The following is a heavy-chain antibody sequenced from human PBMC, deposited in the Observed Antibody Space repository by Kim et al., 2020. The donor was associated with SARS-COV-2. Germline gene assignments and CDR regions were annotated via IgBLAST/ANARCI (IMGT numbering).Heavy chain of an antibody. J-gene: IGHJ4*02. D-gene: IGHD3-3*01. V-gene: IGHV1-18*01. CDR3: ARDPRRDGPLFFDY. Sequence: AQKLQGRVTMTTDPPTSTAYMELRSLRSDDTAVYYCARDPRRDGPLFFDYWGQGTLVTVSS.